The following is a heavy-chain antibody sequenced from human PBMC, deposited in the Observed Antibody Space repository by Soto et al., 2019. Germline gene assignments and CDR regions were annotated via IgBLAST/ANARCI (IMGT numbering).Heavy chain of an antibody. CDR3: ARDLWGYCGTDCYPLDV. CDR2: MYNTGST. CDR1: GGSISDHY. V-gene: IGHV4-59*11. Sequence: PSETLSLTCTVSGGSISDHYLSWIRQPPGKGLEWIGYMYNTGSTVYNPSFKSRVTISVDTSKNQFSLKLNSVTAADTAVYYCARDLWGYCGTDCYPLDVWGQGTTVTVSS. J-gene: IGHJ6*02. D-gene: IGHD2-21*02.